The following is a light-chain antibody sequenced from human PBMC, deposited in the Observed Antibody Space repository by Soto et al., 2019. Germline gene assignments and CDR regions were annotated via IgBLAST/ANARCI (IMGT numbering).Light chain of an antibody. J-gene: IGKJ2*01. Sequence: DIVLTQTPLSSPVTLGQPASISCRSSESLLHSDGKTYLSWLQQRPGQPPRLLIYKVSNRLSGVTDTFSGSGAGTDFTLKISRVEADDVGVYYCFQATQYPPYTFGQGTKLEIE. CDR3: FQATQYPPYT. V-gene: IGKV2-24*01. CDR2: KVS. CDR1: ESLLHSDGKTY.